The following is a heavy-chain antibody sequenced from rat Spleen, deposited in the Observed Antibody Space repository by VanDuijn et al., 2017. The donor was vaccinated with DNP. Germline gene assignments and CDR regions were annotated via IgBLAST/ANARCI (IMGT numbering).Heavy chain of an antibody. J-gene: IGHJ4*01. D-gene: IGHD1-4*01. V-gene: IGHV5-58*01. Sequence: EVQLVETGGGLVQPGRSLRLSCVASGFTFSSYWMYWVRQAPTKGLEWISSITNDGGSTYYPDSVKGRITISRDNAKSTLYLQMDSLRSEDTATYYCTTGAGSPWGQGTSVTVSS. CDR3: TTGAGSP. CDR2: ITNDGGST. CDR1: GFTFSSYW.